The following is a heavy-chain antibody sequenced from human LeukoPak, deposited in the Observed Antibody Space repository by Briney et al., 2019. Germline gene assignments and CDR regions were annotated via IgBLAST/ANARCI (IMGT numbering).Heavy chain of an antibody. J-gene: IGHJ4*02. V-gene: IGHV3-30*02. D-gene: IGHD5-12*01. CDR2: IRYDGSNK. Sequence: GGSLRLSCAASGFTFSSYGMHWVRQAPGKGLEWVAFIRYDGSNKYYADSVKGRFTISRDNSKNTLYLQMNSLRAEDTAVYYCAKDLGWESGYDTFDYWGQGTLVTVSS. CDR1: GFTFSSYG. CDR3: AKDLGWESGYDTFDY.